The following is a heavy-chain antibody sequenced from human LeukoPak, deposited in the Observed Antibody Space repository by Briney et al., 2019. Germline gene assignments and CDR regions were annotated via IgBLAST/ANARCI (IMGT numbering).Heavy chain of an antibody. CDR3: ARGPLCTNGVCSYHWFDP. CDR2: IYQSGST. CDR1: GYSISSGYS. J-gene: IGHJ5*02. V-gene: IGHV4-38-2*02. Sequence: SETLSLTCTVSGYSISSGYSWGWIRPPPGKGLEWIGIIYQSGSTYYNPSLKSRVTISAKTSKNQFSLKLSSVTAADTAVYYCARGPLCTNGVCSYHWFDPWGQGTLVTVSS. D-gene: IGHD2-8*01.